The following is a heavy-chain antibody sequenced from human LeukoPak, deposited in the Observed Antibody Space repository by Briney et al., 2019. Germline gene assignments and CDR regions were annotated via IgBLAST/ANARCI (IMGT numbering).Heavy chain of an antibody. V-gene: IGHV4-4*02. D-gene: IGHD4-17*01. CDR2: IYHSGST. J-gene: IGHJ6*03. CDR1: GGSISSSNW. CDR3: ASVNDYGDPLPRYMDV. Sequence: PSGTLSLTCAVSGGSISSSNWWSWVRQPPGKGLEWIGEIYHSGSTNYNPSLKSRITISVDMSKNQFSLELSSVTAADTAVYYCASVNDYGDPLPRYMDVWGKGTAVTVSS.